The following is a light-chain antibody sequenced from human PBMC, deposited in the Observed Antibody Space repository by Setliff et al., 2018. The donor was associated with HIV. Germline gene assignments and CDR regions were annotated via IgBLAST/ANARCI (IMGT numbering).Light chain of an antibody. CDR2: QAT. CDR1: SNDVGRYDL. Sequence: QSALTQPASVSGSPGQSITISCTGTSNDVGRYDLVSWYKQHTASAPKLIIYQATRRPSGVSNRFSGSKSGNAASPTISGLQAEDEADYYCCSNTGNNTFVFGTGTKVTV. CDR3: CSNTGNNTFV. V-gene: IGLV2-23*01. J-gene: IGLJ1*01.